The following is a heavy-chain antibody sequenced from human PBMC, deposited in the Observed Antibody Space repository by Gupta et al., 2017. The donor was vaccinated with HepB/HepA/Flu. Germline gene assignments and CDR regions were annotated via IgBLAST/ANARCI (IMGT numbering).Heavy chain of an antibody. D-gene: IGHD3-10*01. CDR1: GFDFSSNG. CDR3: VKDLLWSGGYMDV. V-gene: IGHV3-23*04. CDR2: VDGTGQAT. Sequence: EMQLVESGGGLVQPGGSLRLSCTISGFDFSSNGMSWVRRAPGKGPEWVSGVDGTGQATHYAESVKGLFTISRDNSKDTLYLQINALTVADTATYYCVKDLLWSGGYMDVWGKGTSVTVSS. J-gene: IGHJ6*03.